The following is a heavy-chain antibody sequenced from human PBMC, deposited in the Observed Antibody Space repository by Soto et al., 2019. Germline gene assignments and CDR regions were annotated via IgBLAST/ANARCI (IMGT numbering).Heavy chain of an antibody. J-gene: IGHJ6*02. CDR2: IDWDDDK. D-gene: IGHD6-19*01. CDR3: ARIQAIAVAGYTYGMDV. Sequence: SGPTLVNPTQTLTLTCTFSGFSLSTSGMCVSWIRQPPGKALEWLALIDWDDDKYYSTSLKTRLTISKDTSKNQVVLTMTNMDPVDTATYYCARIQAIAVAGYTYGMDVWGQGTTVTVSS. CDR1: GFSLSTSGMC. V-gene: IGHV2-70*01.